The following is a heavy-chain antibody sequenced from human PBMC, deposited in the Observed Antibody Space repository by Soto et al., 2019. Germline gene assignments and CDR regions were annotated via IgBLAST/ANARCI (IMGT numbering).Heavy chain of an antibody. V-gene: IGHV6-1*01. D-gene: IGHD4-4*01. CDR2: TYYRSRWYN. Sequence: HTLSLTCAISGDSVSGNSAAWNWIRQSPSRGLEWLGRTYYRSRWYNDYAVSVKSRITVTPDTSKNQFSLHLNSVTPEDTAVYYCAPVCRYHVSNDHYIHYRGKGSLV. J-gene: IGHJ4*02. CDR3: APVCRYHVSNDHYIHY. CDR1: GDSVSGNSAA.